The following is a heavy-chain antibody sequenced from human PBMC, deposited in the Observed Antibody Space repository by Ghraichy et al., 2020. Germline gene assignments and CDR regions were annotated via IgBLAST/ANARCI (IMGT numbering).Heavy chain of an antibody. CDR2: MSGNGGGI. Sequence: GGSLRLSCAASGFTFSSSVMSWVRQTPGKGLEWVSGMSGNGGGIHYADSVKGRFTISRDNSKNTLYLEMRSLRAEDTAVYYCAKPVFDTTGHEFFQYWGQGTLVTVSS. CDR3: AKPVFDTTGHEFFQY. CDR1: GFTFSSSV. J-gene: IGHJ1*01. V-gene: IGHV3-23*01. D-gene: IGHD3-9*01.